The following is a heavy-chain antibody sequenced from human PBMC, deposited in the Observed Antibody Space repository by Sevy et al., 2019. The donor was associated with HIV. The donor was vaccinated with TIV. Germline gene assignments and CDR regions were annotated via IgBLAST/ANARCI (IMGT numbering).Heavy chain of an antibody. CDR1: GFTFSDYY. CDR3: ARDKFVGYCSGGSCYSLYYYYMDV. D-gene: IGHD2-15*01. J-gene: IGHJ6*03. Sequence: GGSLRLSCAASGFTFSDYYMSWIRQAPGRGLEWVSYISSSGSTIYYADSVKGRFTISRDNAKNSLYLQMNSLRDEDTAVYYCARDKFVGYCSGGSCYSLYYYYMDVWGKGTTVTVSS. CDR2: ISSSGSTI. V-gene: IGHV3-11*04.